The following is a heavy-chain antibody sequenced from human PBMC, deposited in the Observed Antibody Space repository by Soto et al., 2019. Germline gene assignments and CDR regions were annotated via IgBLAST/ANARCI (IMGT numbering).Heavy chain of an antibody. Sequence: PGGSLRLSCAASGFTFSSYSMNWVRQAPGKGLEWVSSISSSSSYIYYADSVKGRFTISRDNAKNSLYLQMNSLRAEDTAVYYCARTFRTQKNYDFWSGPKAFDIWGQGTMVTVSS. D-gene: IGHD3-3*01. V-gene: IGHV3-21*01. CDR2: ISSSSSYI. J-gene: IGHJ3*02. CDR3: ARTFRTQKNYDFWSGPKAFDI. CDR1: GFTFSSYS.